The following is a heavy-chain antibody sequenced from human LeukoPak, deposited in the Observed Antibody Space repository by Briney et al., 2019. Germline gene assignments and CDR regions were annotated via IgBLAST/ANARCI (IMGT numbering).Heavy chain of an antibody. Sequence: SETLSLTCTVSGGSISSGGYCWSWIRQHPGKGLEWIGYIYYSGSTYYNPSLKSRVTISVDTSKNQFSLKLSSVTAADTAVYYCARDFGGNTQRVDAFDIWGQGTMVTVSS. CDR2: IYYSGST. J-gene: IGHJ3*02. CDR3: ARDFGGNTQRVDAFDI. V-gene: IGHV4-31*03. D-gene: IGHD6-25*01. CDR1: GGSISSGGYC.